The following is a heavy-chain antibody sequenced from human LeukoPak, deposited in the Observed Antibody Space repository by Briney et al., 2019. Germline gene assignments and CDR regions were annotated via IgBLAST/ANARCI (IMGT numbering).Heavy chain of an antibody. V-gene: IGHV4-39*01. CDR2: IYYSGET. D-gene: IGHD4-17*01. J-gene: IGHJ4*02. CDR3: ARLEYGDYGAFDY. Sequence: PSETLSLTCTVSGGSISSSSYYWGWIRQPPGKGLEWNGSIYYSGETYYNASLKSRVTISVDTSEKQFSLKLSSVTAADAAVYYCARLEYGDYGAFDYWGQGTLVTVSS. CDR1: GGSISSSSYY.